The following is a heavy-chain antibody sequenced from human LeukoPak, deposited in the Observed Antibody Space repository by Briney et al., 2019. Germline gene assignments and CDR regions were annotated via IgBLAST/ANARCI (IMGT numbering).Heavy chain of an antibody. D-gene: IGHD4-17*01. J-gene: IGHJ4*02. CDR2: ISSSSSTI. CDR3: AKVNYGDWYFDY. V-gene: IGHV3-48*01. Sequence: GGSLRLSCAASGFTFSVYTMNWVRQAPGKGLEWVSYISSSSSTIYYADSVKGRFTISRDNSKNTLYLQMNSLRAEDTAVYYCAKVNYGDWYFDYWGQGTLVTVSS. CDR1: GFTFSVYT.